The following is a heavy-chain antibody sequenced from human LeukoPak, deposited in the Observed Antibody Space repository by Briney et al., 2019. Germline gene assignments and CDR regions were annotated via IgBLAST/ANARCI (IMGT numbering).Heavy chain of an antibody. Sequence: ASVKVSCKVSGYTLTELSMHWVRQAPGKGLEWMGGFDPEDGETIYAQKFQGRVTMTEDTSTDTAYMELSSLRSEDTAVYYCATGSRYYDILTGYASYYLDYWGQGTLVTVSS. J-gene: IGHJ4*02. D-gene: IGHD3-9*01. CDR2: FDPEDGET. CDR3: ATGSRYYDILTGYASYYLDY. V-gene: IGHV1-24*01. CDR1: GYTLTELS.